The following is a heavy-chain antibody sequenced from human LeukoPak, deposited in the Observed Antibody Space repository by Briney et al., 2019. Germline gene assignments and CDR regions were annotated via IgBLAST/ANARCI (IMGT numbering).Heavy chain of an antibody. D-gene: IGHD1-1*01. J-gene: IGHJ3*02. Sequence: GGSLRLSCAASGFTFSSYAMSWVRQAPGKGLEWVSVISASGGSTYYADSVKGRFTISRDNSKNTLYLQMTSLRAEDTAVYYCAKGTKAGASADDAFDIWGQGTMVTVSS. CDR1: GFTFSSYA. CDR2: ISASGGST. V-gene: IGHV3-23*01. CDR3: AKGTKAGASADDAFDI.